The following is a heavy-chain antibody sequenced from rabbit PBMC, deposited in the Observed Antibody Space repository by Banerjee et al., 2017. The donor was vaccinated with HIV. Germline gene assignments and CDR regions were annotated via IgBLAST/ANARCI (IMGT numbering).Heavy chain of an antibody. J-gene: IGHJ4*01. D-gene: IGHD1-1*01. Sequence: QEQLVESGGDLVKPGASLTLTCKPSGFSFSGSYYMCWVRQAPGKGLEWIACIDAGSSGSTYYASWAKGRFTISKTSSTTVTLQMTSLTAADTATYFCARRAYDRDSGYFNLWGPGTLVTVS. CDR3: ARRAYDRDSGYFNL. V-gene: IGHV1S45*01. CDR2: IDAGSSGST. CDR1: GFSFSGSYY.